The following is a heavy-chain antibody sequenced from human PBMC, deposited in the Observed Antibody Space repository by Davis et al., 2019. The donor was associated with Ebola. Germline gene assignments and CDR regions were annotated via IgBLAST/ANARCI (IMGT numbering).Heavy chain of an antibody. CDR1: AFPFSNYA. CDR2: ISSSGSTI. D-gene: IGHD6-6*01. V-gene: IGHV3-48*04. CDR3: ARVGGYSSSFWVFEN. Sequence: GGSLRLSCAASAFPFSNYAMSWVRQAPGKGLEWVSYISSSGSTIYYADSVKGRFTISRDNAKNSLYLQMNSLRAEDTAVYYCARVGGYSSSFWVFENWGQGTLVTVSS. J-gene: IGHJ4*02.